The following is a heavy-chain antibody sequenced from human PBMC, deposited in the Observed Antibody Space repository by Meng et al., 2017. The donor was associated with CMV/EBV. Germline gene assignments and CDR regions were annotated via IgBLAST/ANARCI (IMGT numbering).Heavy chain of an antibody. CDR1: AYNSINHF. CDR2: LNPSGGSP. V-gene: IGHV1-46*01. CDR3: ARVPTRSYYPLYYFDY. J-gene: IGHJ4*02. D-gene: IGHD3-10*01. Sequence: AYNSINHFRYWVRQAPGQGLEWMGMLNPSGGSPTYAQKFQARVTLTRDTSTRTVYMELSGLRSEDTAVYYCARVPTRSYYPLYYFDYWGQGTLVTVSS.